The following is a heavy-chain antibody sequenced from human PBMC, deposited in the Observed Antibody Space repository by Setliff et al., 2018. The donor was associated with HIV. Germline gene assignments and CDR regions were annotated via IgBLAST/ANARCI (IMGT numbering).Heavy chain of an antibody. Sequence: GESLKISCKGSGYSFPNYWIAWVRQMPGKGLEWMGIIYPDDSDTRYSPSFQGQVTISADKSISTAYLQWSSLKASDTAMYYCARLIAAAGTDWFDPWGQGTLVTVSS. V-gene: IGHV5-51*01. D-gene: IGHD6-13*01. CDR1: GYSFPNYW. CDR3: ARLIAAAGTDWFDP. CDR2: IYPDDSDT. J-gene: IGHJ5*02.